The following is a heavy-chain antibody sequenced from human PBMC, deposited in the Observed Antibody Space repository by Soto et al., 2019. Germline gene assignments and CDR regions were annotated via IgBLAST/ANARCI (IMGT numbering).Heavy chain of an antibody. CDR2: ISAYNGNT. Sequence: QVQLVQSGAEVKKPGASVKVSCKASGYTFTSYGISWLRQAPGQGLEWMGWISAYNGNTNYAEKLQGRVTMTTDTTTSIAYMELRSLRSDDTAVYYCAGGWFGEFMYYFDYWGQGTLVTVSS. CDR3: AGGWFGEFMYYFDY. V-gene: IGHV1-18*01. D-gene: IGHD3-10*01. J-gene: IGHJ4*02. CDR1: GYTFTSYG.